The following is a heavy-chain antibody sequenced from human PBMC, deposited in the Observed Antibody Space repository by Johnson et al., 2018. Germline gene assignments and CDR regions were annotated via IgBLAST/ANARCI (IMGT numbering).Heavy chain of an antibody. CDR1: GFTFSGSA. J-gene: IGHJ3*02. Sequence: VQLVESGGGLVQPGGSLKLSCAASGFTFSGSAMHWVRQASGKGLEWVGRIRSKANNYATAYAASVKGRFTVSRDDSKNTLYLQINSLRAEDTAVYYCAKPTEGAFDIWGQGTMVTVSS. CDR2: IRSKANNYAT. V-gene: IGHV3-73*01. CDR3: AKPTEGAFDI.